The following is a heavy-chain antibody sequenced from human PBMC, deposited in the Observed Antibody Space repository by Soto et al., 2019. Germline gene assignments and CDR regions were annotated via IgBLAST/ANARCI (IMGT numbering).Heavy chain of an antibody. Sequence: EVQLLESGGGLVQPGGSLRLSCAASGFTFSSYAMSWVRQAPGKGLEWVSAISGSGGSTYYEDSVKGRFTISRDDAKNTLYLQMNSLRAEDTAVYYCAKAMGKHDYGDVVPGYYYGMDVWGQGTTVTVSS. CDR2: ISGSGGST. J-gene: IGHJ6*01. CDR1: GFTFSSYA. D-gene: IGHD4-17*01. V-gene: IGHV3-23*01. CDR3: AKAMGKHDYGDVVPGYYYGMDV.